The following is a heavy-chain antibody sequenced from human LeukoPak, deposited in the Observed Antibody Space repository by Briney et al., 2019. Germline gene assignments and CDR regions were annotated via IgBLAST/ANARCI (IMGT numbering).Heavy chain of an antibody. CDR3: AKDTWIVVAATSVLDY. CDR2: IEEDGSEK. CDR1: GFTFSTYW. D-gene: IGHD2-15*01. Sequence: SGGSLRLSCAGSGFTFSTYWMSWVRQAPGKGLEWVANIEEDGSEKYYVDSVKGRFTISRDNAKNSVYLQMSSLRAEDTAVYYCAKDTWIVVAATSVLDYWGQGTLVTVSS. V-gene: IGHV3-7*01. J-gene: IGHJ4*02.